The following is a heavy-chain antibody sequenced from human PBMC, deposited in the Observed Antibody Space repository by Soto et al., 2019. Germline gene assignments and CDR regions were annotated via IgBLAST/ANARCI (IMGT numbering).Heavy chain of an antibody. CDR2: INPNSGGT. CDR1: GDIFTDYY. J-gene: IGHJ4*02. CDR3: ARNAREGYYDILTGPEYYFDY. D-gene: IGHD3-9*01. Sequence: ASVKVSCKASGDIFTDYYMHCVRQAPGQELGWMGWINPNSGGTNYAQKFQGWVTMTRDTSISTAYMELSRLRSDDTAVYYCARNAREGYYDILTGPEYYFDYWGQGTLVTVSS. V-gene: IGHV1-2*04.